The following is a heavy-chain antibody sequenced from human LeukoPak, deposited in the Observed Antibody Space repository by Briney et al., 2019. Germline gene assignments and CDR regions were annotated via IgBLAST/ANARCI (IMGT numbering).Heavy chain of an antibody. CDR3: ARDHRLGSSSWYWFDP. D-gene: IGHD6-13*01. J-gene: IGHJ5*02. CDR1: GFTFSSYS. V-gene: IGHV3-21*01. CDR2: ISSSSSYI. Sequence: PGGSLRHSCAASGFTFSSYSMNWVRQAPGKGLEWVSSISSSSSYIYYADSVKGRFTISRDNAKNSLYLQMNSLRAEDTAVYYCARDHRLGSSSWYWFDPWGQGTLVTVSS.